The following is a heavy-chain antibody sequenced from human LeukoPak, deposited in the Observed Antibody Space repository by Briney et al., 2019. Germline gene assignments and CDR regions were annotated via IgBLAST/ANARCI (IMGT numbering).Heavy chain of an antibody. Sequence: GASVKVSCKASGYTFTSYGISWVRQAPGQGLEWMGWISAYNGNTNYAQKLQGRVTMTTDTSTSTAYMELRSLRSDDTAVYYCARDGELGQWPYYYYYGMDVWGQGTTVTVSS. CDR1: GYTFTSYG. CDR2: ISAYNGNT. V-gene: IGHV1-18*01. CDR3: ARDGELGQWPYYYYYGMDV. D-gene: IGHD3-10*01. J-gene: IGHJ6*02.